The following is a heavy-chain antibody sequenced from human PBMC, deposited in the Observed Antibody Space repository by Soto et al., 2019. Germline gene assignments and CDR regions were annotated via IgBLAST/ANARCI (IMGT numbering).Heavy chain of an antibody. J-gene: IGHJ5*02. CDR3: ARATSWGITFGGGSGGFWFDH. Sequence: QVQLVQSGAEVKKPGASVKVSCKASGYTFTSYYMHWVRQAPGQGLEWMGIINPSGGSTSYAQKFQGRVTMTRDTSTSTVYMELSSLRSEDTAVYYCARATSWGITFGGGSGGFWFDHWGQGTLVTVSS. V-gene: IGHV1-46*01. CDR1: GYTFTSYY. CDR2: INPSGGST. D-gene: IGHD3-16*01.